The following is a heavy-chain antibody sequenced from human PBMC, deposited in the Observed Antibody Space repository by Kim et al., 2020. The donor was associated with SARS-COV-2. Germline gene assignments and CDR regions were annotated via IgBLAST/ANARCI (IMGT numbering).Heavy chain of an antibody. CDR2: T. V-gene: IGHV5-51*01. Sequence: TRYSPSFQGQVTISADKSISTAYLQWSSLKASDTAMYYCARQELGGYFQHWGQGTLVTVSS. CDR3: ARQELGGYFQH. J-gene: IGHJ1*01. D-gene: IGHD3-16*01.